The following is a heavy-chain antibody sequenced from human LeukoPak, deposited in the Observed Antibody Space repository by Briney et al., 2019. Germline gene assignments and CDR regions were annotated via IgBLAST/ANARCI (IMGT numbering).Heavy chain of an antibody. CDR2: IYDSAST. V-gene: IGHV4-39*07. D-gene: IGHD3-16*01. CDR3: ARWNYDYVWGSYDDAFVM. CDR1: GFSISSNSYY. J-gene: IGHJ3*02. Sequence: SETLRLTCTASGFSISSNSYYWGWLRQPPGQGLEWIVNIYDSASTNSDPSIRRRVTISVDSYKIQVSLKLSSVTAEATAVYYGARWNYDYVWGSYDDAFVMWGQGTMDTVSS.